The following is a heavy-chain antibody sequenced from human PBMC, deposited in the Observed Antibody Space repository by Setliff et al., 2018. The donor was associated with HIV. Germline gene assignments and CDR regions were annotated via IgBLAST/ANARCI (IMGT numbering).Heavy chain of an antibody. V-gene: IGHV4-39*01. Sequence: SETLSLTCNVSGGSLSSGLQYWGWVRQSPGKGLEWIGTISYSGHTYYNPSLKSRVTISVDTSKSQSSLNLNSMTAADTGIYYCARRGSSWYSHWFDLWGQGTLVTVSS. D-gene: IGHD6-13*01. CDR3: ARRGSSWYSHWFDL. J-gene: IGHJ5*02. CDR1: GGSLSSGLQY. CDR2: ISYSGHT.